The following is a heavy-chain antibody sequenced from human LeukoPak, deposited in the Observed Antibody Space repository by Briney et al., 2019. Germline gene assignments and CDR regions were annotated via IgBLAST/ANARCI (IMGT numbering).Heavy chain of an antibody. CDR3: ARRPGEYGGNDFDY. D-gene: IGHD4/OR15-4a*01. Sequence: PSETLSLTCTVSGGSINSRSDYWGWIRQPPGKGLEWIGSIYYSGSTHYNPSLKSRVTMSIDTSKNQFSLRLSSVTAADTAVYYCARRPGEYGGNDFDYWGQGTLVTVSS. CDR2: IYYSGST. J-gene: IGHJ4*02. CDR1: GGSINSRSDY. V-gene: IGHV4-39*01.